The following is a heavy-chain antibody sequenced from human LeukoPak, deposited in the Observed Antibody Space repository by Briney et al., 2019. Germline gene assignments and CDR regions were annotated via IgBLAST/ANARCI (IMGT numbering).Heavy chain of an antibody. V-gene: IGHV4-34*01. Sequence: PSETLSLTCAVYGGSFSGYYWSWIRQPPGRGLEWIGEINHSGSTNYNPSLKNRVTISVDTSKNQFSLKLSSVTAADTAVYYCARGSLLAAAGTELYYYYYGMDVWGQGTTVTVSS. CDR2: INHSGST. CDR3: ARGSLLAAAGTELYYYYYGMDV. J-gene: IGHJ6*02. CDR1: GGSFSGYY. D-gene: IGHD6-13*01.